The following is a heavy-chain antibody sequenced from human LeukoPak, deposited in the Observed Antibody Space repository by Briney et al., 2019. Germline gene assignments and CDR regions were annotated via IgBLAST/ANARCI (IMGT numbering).Heavy chain of an antibody. Sequence: PSETLSLTCTVSGGSISSYYWSWIRQPPGKGLEWIGYIYYSGSTNYNPSLKSRVTISADTPKNQFSLKLSSVTAADTAVYYYARDSNYGGNNGLAYWGQGTLVTVSS. CDR2: IYYSGST. J-gene: IGHJ4*02. CDR3: ARDSNYGGNNGLAY. V-gene: IGHV4-59*01. CDR1: GGSISSYY. D-gene: IGHD4-23*01.